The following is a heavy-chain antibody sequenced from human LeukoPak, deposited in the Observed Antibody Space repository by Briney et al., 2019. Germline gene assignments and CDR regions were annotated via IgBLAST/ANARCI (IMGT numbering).Heavy chain of an antibody. CDR2: IKSKTDGGTT. Sequence: PGGSLRLSCAASGFTFSNAWMSWVRQAPGKGLEWVGRIKSKTDGGTTDYAAPVKGRFTISRDDSKNTLYLQMNSLKTEDTAVYYCTTEASSGYQSEYFQHWGQGTLVTVSS. CDR1: GFTFSNAW. CDR3: TTEASSGYQSEYFQH. J-gene: IGHJ1*01. V-gene: IGHV3-15*01. D-gene: IGHD3-22*01.